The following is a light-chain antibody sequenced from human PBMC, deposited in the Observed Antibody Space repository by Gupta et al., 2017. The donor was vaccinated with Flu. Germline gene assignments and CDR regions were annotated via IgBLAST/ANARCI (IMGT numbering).Light chain of an antibody. V-gene: IGLV1-36*01. Sequence: QSVLTQPPPVPEAPRQRVTISCSGSSSNIGNNAVNWYQQPPGKAPKLLIYYDDLLTSGVSDRFSGSKSGTSASRAISGLQSEDEADYYCAAWDDSLNGHYVFGTGTKVTVL. CDR1: SSNIGNNA. J-gene: IGLJ1*01. CDR3: AAWDDSLNGHYV. CDR2: YDD.